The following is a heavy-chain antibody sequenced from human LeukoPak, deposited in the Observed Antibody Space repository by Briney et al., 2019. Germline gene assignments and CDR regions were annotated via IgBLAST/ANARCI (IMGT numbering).Heavy chain of an antibody. J-gene: IGHJ4*02. D-gene: IGHD5-24*01. V-gene: IGHV1-3*01. CDR3: ARSVEMATKFDY. CDR1: GYTFTSYA. CDR2: INAGNGNT. Sequence: ASVKASCKASGYTFTSYAMHWVRQAPGQRLEWMGWINAGNGNTKYSQKFQGRVTITRDTSASTAYMELSSLRSEDTAVYYCARSVEMATKFDYWGQGTLVTVSS.